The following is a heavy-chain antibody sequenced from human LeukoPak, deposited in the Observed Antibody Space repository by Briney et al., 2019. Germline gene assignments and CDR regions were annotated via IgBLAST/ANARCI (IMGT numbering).Heavy chain of an antibody. D-gene: IGHD3-10*01. CDR2: ISYDGSNK. V-gene: IGHV3-30*18. Sequence: PGGSLRLSCAASGFTFSSYCMHWVRQAPGKGLEWVADISYDGSNKYYADSVKGRFTISRDNSKNTLYLQMNSLSAEATAVSYCAKGGATSWFAAESFQHWGQGTLVTVSS. CDR3: AKGGATSWFAAESFQH. J-gene: IGHJ1*01. CDR1: GFTFSSYC.